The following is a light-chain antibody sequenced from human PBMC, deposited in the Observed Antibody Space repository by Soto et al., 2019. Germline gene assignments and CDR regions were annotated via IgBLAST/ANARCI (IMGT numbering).Light chain of an antibody. Sequence: SYELTQPPSVSVAPGQTARITCGGNNMGSKSVHWYQQKPGQAPVLVVYDDSDRPSGSPERFSGSNSGNTATLTISRVEAGDEADYYCQVWDSSSDHYVFGTGTKVTVL. CDR1: NMGSKS. CDR2: DDS. J-gene: IGLJ1*01. CDR3: QVWDSSSDHYV. V-gene: IGLV3-21*02.